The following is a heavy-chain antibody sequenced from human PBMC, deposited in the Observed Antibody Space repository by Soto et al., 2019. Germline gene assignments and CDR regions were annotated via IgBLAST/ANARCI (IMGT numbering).Heavy chain of an antibody. CDR1: GFTLSDSY. V-gene: IGHV3-72*01. CDR3: VRDTYFSDSSGYTRCCDN. Sequence: EVQLVESGGGLVQPGGSLRLSCAASGFTLSDSYIDWVRQAPGKGLEWVGRYRDRASGYSTIYAASVKGRFASSRDDSNNLVYLEMNSLATEDSAVYYCVRDTYFSDSSGYTRCCDNWGQGSLVTVSS. CDR2: YRDRASGYST. D-gene: IGHD3-22*01. J-gene: IGHJ4*02.